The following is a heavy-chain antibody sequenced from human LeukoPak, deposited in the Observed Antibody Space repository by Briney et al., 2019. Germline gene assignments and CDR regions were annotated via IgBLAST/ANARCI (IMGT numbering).Heavy chain of an antibody. CDR3: ARGRYYGSGSYIY. J-gene: IGHJ4*02. CDR2: IIPIFGTA. CDR1: GGTFSSYA. Sequence: SVKVSCKASGGTFSSYAISWVRQAPGQGLEWMGRIIPIFGTANYAQKFQGRVTITTDGSTSTAYMELTSLRAEDTAVYYCARGRYYGSGSYIYWGQGSLVTLSS. V-gene: IGHV1-69*05. D-gene: IGHD3-10*01.